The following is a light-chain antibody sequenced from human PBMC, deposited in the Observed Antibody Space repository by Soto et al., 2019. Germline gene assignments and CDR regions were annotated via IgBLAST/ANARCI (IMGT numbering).Light chain of an antibody. CDR2: EVS. V-gene: IGLV2-14*01. CDR1: SSDVGGYNY. CDR3: SSYTTSSTWV. J-gene: IGLJ3*02. Sequence: QSVLTQPASVSGSPGQSITISCTGTSSDVGGYNYVSWFQQHPGKAPKLMISEVSNRPSGVSNRFSGPKSGNTASLTISGLQAEDEADYYCSSYTTSSTWVFGGGTKLTVL.